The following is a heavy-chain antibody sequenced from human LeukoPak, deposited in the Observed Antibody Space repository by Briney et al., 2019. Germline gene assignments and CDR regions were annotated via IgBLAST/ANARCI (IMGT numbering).Heavy chain of an antibody. V-gene: IGHV1-46*01. Sequence: WASVKVSCKASGYTFTSYYMHWVRQAPGQGLEWMGIINPSGGSTSYAQKFQGRVTMTRDTSTSTVYMELSSLRAEDTAVYYCAKLNTGYSSGPTGNSDIDYWGQGTLVTVSS. J-gene: IGHJ4*02. CDR2: INPSGGST. D-gene: IGHD6-19*01. CDR1: GYTFTSYY. CDR3: AKLNTGYSSGPTGNSDIDY.